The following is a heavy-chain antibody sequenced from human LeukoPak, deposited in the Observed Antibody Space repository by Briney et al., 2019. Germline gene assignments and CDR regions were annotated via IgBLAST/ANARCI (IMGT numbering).Heavy chain of an antibody. CDR3: ARDAPFSSSPYRYYYYYYMDV. CDR2: IKQDGSEK. V-gene: IGHV3-7*03. J-gene: IGHJ6*03. D-gene: IGHD6-6*01. CDR1: GFTFSSYW. Sequence: GGSLRLSCAASGFTFSSYWMSWVRQAPGKGLEWVANIKQDGSEKYYVDSVKGRFTISRDNAKNSLYLQMNSLRAEDTAVYYCARDAPFSSSPYRYYYYYYMDVWGKGTTVTVSS.